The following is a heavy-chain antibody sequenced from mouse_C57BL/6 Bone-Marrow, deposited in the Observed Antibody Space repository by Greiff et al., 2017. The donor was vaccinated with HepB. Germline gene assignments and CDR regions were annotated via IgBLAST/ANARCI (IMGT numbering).Heavy chain of an antibody. J-gene: IGHJ2*01. CDR2: INPGSGGT. Sequence: VQRVESGAELVRPGTSVKVSCKASGYAFTNYLIEWVKQRPGQGLEWIGVINPGSGGTNYNEKFKGKATLTADKSSSTAYMQLSSLTSEDSAVYFCARSYYSNRLFDYWGQGTTLTVSS. D-gene: IGHD2-5*01. V-gene: IGHV1-54*01. CDR3: ARSYYSNRLFDY. CDR1: GYAFTNYL.